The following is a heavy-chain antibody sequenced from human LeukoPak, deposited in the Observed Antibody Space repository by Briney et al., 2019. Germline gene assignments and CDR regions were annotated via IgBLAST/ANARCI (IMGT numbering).Heavy chain of an antibody. J-gene: IGHJ6*03. V-gene: IGHV3-23*01. Sequence: GGSLRLSCAASGFTFSSYGISWGRQAPGKGLEWGSAISGSGGTTYYADSVKGRFTISRDNSKNTLYLQMNSLRAEDTAIYYCAKNGDRGAYCSGGSCYTYYYYYMDVWGKGTTVTISS. CDR3: AKNGDRGAYCSGGSCYTYYYYYMDV. CDR2: ISGSGGTT. CDR1: GFTFSSYG. D-gene: IGHD2-15*01.